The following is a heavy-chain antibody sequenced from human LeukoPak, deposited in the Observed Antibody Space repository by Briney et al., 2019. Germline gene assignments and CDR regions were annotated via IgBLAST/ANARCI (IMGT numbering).Heavy chain of an antibody. CDR2: INPNSGGT. V-gene: IGHV1-2*02. D-gene: IGHD3-10*01. CDR1: GYTFTGYY. J-gene: IGHJ6*03. CDR3: ARGKTEIWFGELSSYYYMDV. Sequence: ASVKVSCKASGYTFTGYYMHGVRQAPGQGLEWMGWINPNSGGTNYAQKFQGRVTMTRDTSISTAYMELSRLRSDDTAVYYCARGKTEIWFGELSSYYYMDVWGKGTTVTISS.